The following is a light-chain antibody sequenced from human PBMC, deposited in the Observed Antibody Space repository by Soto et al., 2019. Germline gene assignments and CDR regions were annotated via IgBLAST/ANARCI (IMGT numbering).Light chain of an antibody. J-gene: IGLJ1*01. Sequence: QSAQTQPASVSGSLGQSITISCTGTNSDVGGYNYVSWYQQHPGKAPTLIIYEVSNRPSGVSNRFSGSKSGNTASLTISGLQTEDEAHYYCCSYASSTTLYVFGTGTKLTVL. CDR3: CSYASSTTLYV. V-gene: IGLV2-14*01. CDR1: NSDVGGYNY. CDR2: EVS.